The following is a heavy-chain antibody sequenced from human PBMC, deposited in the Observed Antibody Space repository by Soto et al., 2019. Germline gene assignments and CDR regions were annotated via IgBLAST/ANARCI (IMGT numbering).Heavy chain of an antibody. D-gene: IGHD3-3*01. J-gene: IGHJ6*02. CDR1: GGSFSGYY. CDR2: INHSGST. Sequence: SETLSLTCAVYGGSFSGYYWSWIRQPPGKGLEWIGEINHSGSTNYNPSLKSRVTISVDTSKNQFSLKLSSVTAADTAVYYCARLFTYYDFGSGYWSGYYYGMDVWGQGTTGTVS. V-gene: IGHV4-34*01. CDR3: ARLFTYYDFGSGYWSGYYYGMDV.